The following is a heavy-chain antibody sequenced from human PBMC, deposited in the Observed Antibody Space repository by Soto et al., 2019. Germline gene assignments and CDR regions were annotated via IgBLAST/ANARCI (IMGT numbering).Heavy chain of an antibody. V-gene: IGHV4-4*02. D-gene: IGHD4-17*01. CDR1: GGSMSSSNW. J-gene: IGHJ4*02. CDR2: AHHSGRT. CDR3: ARSEATVLDN. Sequence: SETLSLTRTVSGGSMSSSNWWNWVRQPPGKGLEWIGEAHHSGRTNYNPSLKSRVTISVDKSKNHFSLKLSSVTAADTAVYYCARSEATVLDNWGQGTLVTVSS.